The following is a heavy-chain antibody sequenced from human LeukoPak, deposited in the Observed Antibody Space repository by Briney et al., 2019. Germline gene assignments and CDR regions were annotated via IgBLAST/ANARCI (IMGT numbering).Heavy chain of an antibody. V-gene: IGHV4-39*07. CDR3: VRERHIASDAFDV. J-gene: IGHJ3*01. CDR2: VYYTGST. CDR1: DGSINTISDY. D-gene: IGHD2-21*01. Sequence: SETLSLTCSVSDGSINTISDYWGWVRQPPGKGLEWIGSVYYTGSTYYNAPFKSRVTISIDTSKNQFSLKLSSVNAADTSVYYCVRERHIASDAFDVWGQGTLVTVSS.